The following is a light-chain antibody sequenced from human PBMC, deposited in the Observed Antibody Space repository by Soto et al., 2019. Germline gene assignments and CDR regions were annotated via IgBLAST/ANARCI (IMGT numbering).Light chain of an antibody. CDR2: ATS. V-gene: IGKV1-39*01. CDR3: QQSYRPPYP. CDR1: QGISIY. J-gene: IGKJ2*01. Sequence: DIQLTQSPSFLSASVGDRVTITCRASQGISIYLAWYQQKPGKAPKVLIYATSTLQRGVPSRFSGSGSGTDFTLTIRSLQLDDFATYSCQQSYRPPYPFGQGTKVDIK.